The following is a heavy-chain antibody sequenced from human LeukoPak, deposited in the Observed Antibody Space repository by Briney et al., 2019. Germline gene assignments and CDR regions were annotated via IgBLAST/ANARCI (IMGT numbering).Heavy chain of an antibody. CDR3: ARDHDY. Sequence: GGSLRLSCAASGFTFSSYSMNWDRQAPGKGLEWVSSISSSSSYIDYADSGKGGFTIYRYNAKNSLYLQMNSLRAEDTAVYYCARDHDYWGQGTLVTVSS. CDR2: ISSSSSYI. CDR1: GFTFSSYS. J-gene: IGHJ4*02. V-gene: IGHV3-21*01.